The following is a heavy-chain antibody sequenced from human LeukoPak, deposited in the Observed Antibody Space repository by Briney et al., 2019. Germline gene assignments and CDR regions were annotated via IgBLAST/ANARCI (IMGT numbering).Heavy chain of an antibody. CDR1: GFTFSHSW. CDR2: ISSSGSTI. CDR3: ARVGSGYESDY. V-gene: IGHV3-11*01. J-gene: IGHJ4*02. Sequence: GGSLRLSCVASGFTFSHSWMTWVRQAPGKGLEWVSYISSSGSTIYYADSVKGRFTISRDNAKNSLYLQMNSLRAEDTAMYYCARVGSGYESDYWGQGTLVTVSS. D-gene: IGHD5-12*01.